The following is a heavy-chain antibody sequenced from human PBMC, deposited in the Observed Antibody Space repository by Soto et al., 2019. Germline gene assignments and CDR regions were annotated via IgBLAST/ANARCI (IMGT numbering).Heavy chain of an antibody. J-gene: IGHJ5*01. CDR1: GGTFSSYA. D-gene: IGHD6-6*01. Sequence: GASVKVSCKASGGTFSSYAISWVRQAPGQGLEWMGGIIPIFGTANYAQKFQGRVTITADESTSIAYMELSSLRSEDTAVYYCARDRQYSSSSRPPTFIWFDSWGQGTLVTVSS. CDR2: IIPIFGTA. V-gene: IGHV1-69*13. CDR3: ARDRQYSSSSRPPTFIWFDS.